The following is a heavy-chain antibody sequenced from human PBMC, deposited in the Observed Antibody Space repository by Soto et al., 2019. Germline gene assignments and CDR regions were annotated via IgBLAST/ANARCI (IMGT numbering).Heavy chain of an antibody. J-gene: IGHJ6*02. D-gene: IGHD3-22*01. CDR1: GGSFSGYY. CDR3: AKDRYYYDSSGMDV. V-gene: IGHV3-66*03. CDR2: INSSGST. Sequence: PWGSLSLSCAVDGGSFSGYYMSWVRQPPWKGLEWVGVINSSGSTHYADSVKGRFTISIDNSKNPLYLQMNSLRAEDTAVYYCAKDRYYYDSSGMDVWGQGT.